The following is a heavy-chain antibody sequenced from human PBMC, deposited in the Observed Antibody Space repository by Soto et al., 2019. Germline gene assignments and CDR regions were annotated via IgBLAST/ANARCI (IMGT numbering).Heavy chain of an antibody. CDR1: GGSLINSGYY. CDR3: SREPLI. V-gene: IGHV4-39*07. J-gene: IGHJ4*02. D-gene: IGHD3-16*01. CDR2: VYHSGNA. Sequence: PSETLSLTYTVSGGSLINSGYYWGWIRQPPGKGLEWIGSVYHSGNAYYNPSLKSRITISVDTSKNQFSLKLSSVTAADTAVYYCSREPLIWGQGTLVTVSS.